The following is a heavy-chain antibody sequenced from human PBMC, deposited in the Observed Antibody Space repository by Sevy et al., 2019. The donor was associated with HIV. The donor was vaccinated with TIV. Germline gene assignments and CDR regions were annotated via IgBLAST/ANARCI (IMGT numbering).Heavy chain of an antibody. CDR1: GFTFSDYY. D-gene: IGHD6-19*01. CDR2: ISSSGSTI. CDR3: ARAEKKQWLPD. J-gene: IGHJ4*02. Sequence: GESLKISCAASGFTFSDYYMSWIRQAPGKGLEWVSYISSSGSTIYYADSVKGRFTISRDNAKNSLYLQMNSLRAEDTAVYYCARAEKKQWLPDWGQGTLVTVSS. V-gene: IGHV3-11*01.